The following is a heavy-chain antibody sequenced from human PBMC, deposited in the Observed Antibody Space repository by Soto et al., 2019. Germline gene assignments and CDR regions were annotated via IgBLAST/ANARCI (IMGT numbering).Heavy chain of an antibody. V-gene: IGHV4-59*08. J-gene: IGHJ6*02. Sequence: SETLSLTCTVSGGSISSYYWSWIRQPPGKGLEWIGYIYYSGSTNYNPSLKSRVTISVDTSKNQFSLKLSSVTAADTAVYYCASLGAMVRGVIYYYYYGMDVWGQGTTVTVSS. D-gene: IGHD3-10*01. CDR2: IYYSGST. CDR3: ASLGAMVRGVIYYYYYGMDV. CDR1: GGSISSYY.